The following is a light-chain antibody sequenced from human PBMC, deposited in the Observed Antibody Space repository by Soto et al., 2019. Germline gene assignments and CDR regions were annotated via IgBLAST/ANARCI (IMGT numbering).Light chain of an antibody. CDR1: QSISSY. Sequence: DIRMTQSASSLSSSVGDRVTITVLASQSISSYLNWYQQKPGKAPNLLIYVASSLQSEVPSRFSGSGSGTDFTLTITSLQPEDFATYYCQQSYGTPITFGQGTRLEIK. CDR2: VAS. J-gene: IGKJ5*01. V-gene: IGKV1-39*01. CDR3: QQSYGTPIT.